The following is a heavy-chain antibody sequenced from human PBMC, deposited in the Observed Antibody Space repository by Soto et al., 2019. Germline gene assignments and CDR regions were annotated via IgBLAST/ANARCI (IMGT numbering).Heavy chain of an antibody. CDR3: AKEGGCSSTSCTAYNWFDP. CDR1: GFTFSSYA. D-gene: IGHD2-2*01. Sequence: PGGSLRFSCAASGFTFSSYAMSWVRQAPGKGLEWVSAISGSGGSTYYADSVKGRFTISRDNSKNTLYLQMNSLRAEDTAVYYCAKEGGCSSTSCTAYNWFDPWGHGTLVTVSS. CDR2: ISGSGGST. J-gene: IGHJ5*02. V-gene: IGHV3-23*01.